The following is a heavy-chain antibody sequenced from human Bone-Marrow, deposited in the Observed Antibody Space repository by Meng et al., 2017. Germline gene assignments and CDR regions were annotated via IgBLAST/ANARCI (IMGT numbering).Heavy chain of an antibody. Sequence: QVQLVQAGAEVKKAGSSVKASCKASGGTFSSYAISWVRQAPGQGLEWMGGIIPIFGTANYAQKFQGRVTITADKSTSTAYMELSSLRSEDTAVYYCARRGQLWLDSFDPWGQGTLVTVSS. CDR1: GGTFSSYA. J-gene: IGHJ5*02. V-gene: IGHV1-69*06. D-gene: IGHD5-18*01. CDR3: ARRGQLWLDSFDP. CDR2: IIPIFGTA.